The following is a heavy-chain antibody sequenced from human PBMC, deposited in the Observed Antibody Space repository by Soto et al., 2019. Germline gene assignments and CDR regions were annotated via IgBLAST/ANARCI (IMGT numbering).Heavy chain of an antibody. V-gene: IGHV3-33*01. CDR2: IWYDGSNK. CDR1: GFTFSSYG. CDR3: ARSATPTSYYDFCGDYYGGWFDH. D-gene: IGHD3-3*01. Sequence: QVQLVESGGGVVQPGRSLRLSCAASGFTFSSYGMHWVRQAPGKGLEWVAVIWYDGSNKYYADSVKGRFTISRDNSKNTLNLQMNSLRDEDTAVYYCARSATPTSYYDFCGDYYGGWFDHWGQGTLVTVSS. J-gene: IGHJ5*02.